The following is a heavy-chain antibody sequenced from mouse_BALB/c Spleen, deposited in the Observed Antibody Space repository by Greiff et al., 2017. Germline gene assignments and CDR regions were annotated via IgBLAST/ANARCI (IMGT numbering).Heavy chain of an antibody. J-gene: IGHJ3*01. CDR1: GFSLTSYG. D-gene: IGHD2-12*01. Sequence: QVQLQQSGPGLVVPSQSLSITCTVSGFSLTSYGVHWVRQPPGKGLEWLGVIWAGGSTNYNSALMSRLSISKDNSKSQVFLKMNSLQTDDTAMYYCAREGDYSWFAYWGKGTLVTVSA. CDR2: IWAGGST. CDR3: AREGDYSWFAY. V-gene: IGHV2-9*02.